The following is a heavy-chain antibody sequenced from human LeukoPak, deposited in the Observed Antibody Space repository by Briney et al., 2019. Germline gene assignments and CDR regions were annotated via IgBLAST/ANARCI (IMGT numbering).Heavy chain of an antibody. J-gene: IGHJ3*02. D-gene: IGHD5-12*01. Sequence: GRSLRLSCAASGFTFSSYAVHWVRQAPGKGLEWVAVISDDGSNKYYADSVKGRFTISRDNSKNTLYLQMNSLRAEDTAVYYCASVDDLDAFDMWGQGTMVTVSS. CDR2: ISDDGSNK. V-gene: IGHV3-30*04. CDR3: ASVDDLDAFDM. CDR1: GFTFSSYA.